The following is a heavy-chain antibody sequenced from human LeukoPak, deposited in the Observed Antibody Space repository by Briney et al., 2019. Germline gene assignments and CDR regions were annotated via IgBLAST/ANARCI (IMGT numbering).Heavy chain of an antibody. CDR2: INTSGDT. CDR1: GGSITNYY. Sequence: SETLSLTCTVSGGSITNYYWSWIRQSAGKGLEWIGRINTSGDTSYNPSIRSRVTMSVDTSKNQFSLKLSSVTAADTAMYYCARVSPPGYGILERWGQGTLVTVSS. V-gene: IGHV4-4*07. J-gene: IGHJ4*02. D-gene: IGHD5-18*01. CDR3: ARVSPPGYGILER.